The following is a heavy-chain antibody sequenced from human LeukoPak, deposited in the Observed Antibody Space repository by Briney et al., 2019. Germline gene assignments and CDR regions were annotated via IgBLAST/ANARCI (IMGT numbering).Heavy chain of an antibody. CDR1: GFTFSSYG. V-gene: IGHV3-30*18. CDR2: ISYDGSNK. D-gene: IGHD5-18*01. CDR3: AKDARLAGYSYGEVDY. J-gene: IGHJ4*02. Sequence: PGGSLRLSCAASGFTFSSYGMHWVRQAPGKGLEWVAVISYDGSNKYYADSVKGRFTISRDNPKNTLYLQMNSLRAEDTAAYYCAKDARLAGYSYGEVDYWGQGTLVTVSS.